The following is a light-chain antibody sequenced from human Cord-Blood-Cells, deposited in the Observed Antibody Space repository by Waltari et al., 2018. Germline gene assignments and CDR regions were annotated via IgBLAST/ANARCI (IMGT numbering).Light chain of an antibody. J-gene: IGKJ5*01. CDR1: QSVLYSSNNKNY. CDR3: QQYYSTLIT. CDR2: WAS. V-gene: IGKV4-1*01. Sequence: DIVMTQSPDSLAVSLGERVTINCKSSQSVLYSSNNKNYLAWYQQKPGQPPKLLIYWASTRESGVPDRFSGSGSGTDFTLTISSLQAEDVVVYYCQQYYSTLITFGQGTRLEIK.